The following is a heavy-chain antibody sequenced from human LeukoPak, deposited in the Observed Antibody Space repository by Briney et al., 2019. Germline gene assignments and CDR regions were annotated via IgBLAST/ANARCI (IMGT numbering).Heavy chain of an antibody. CDR1: DYTFANYG. V-gene: IGHV1-18*01. Sequence: ASVKVSCKTSDYTFANYGISWVRQAPGQGLQWMGWISGYDGNTKYAQQFEGRVTMTTDTSTSTAHMELRSLRSDDTAIYYCARDYSQEFCSGGSCKFDPWGEGTLVTVSS. CDR2: ISGYDGNT. D-gene: IGHD2-15*01. CDR3: ARDYSQEFCSGGSCKFDP. J-gene: IGHJ5*02.